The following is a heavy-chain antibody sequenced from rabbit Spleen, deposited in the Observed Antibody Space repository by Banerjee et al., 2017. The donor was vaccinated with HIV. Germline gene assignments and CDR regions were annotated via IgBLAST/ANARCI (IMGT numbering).Heavy chain of an antibody. J-gene: IGHJ4*01. D-gene: IGHD4-1*01. V-gene: IGHV1S45*01. Sequence: QEQLEESGGDLVKPEGSLTLTCTASGFSFSSRYWISWVRQAPGKGLEWIACIDAGYRGSTYYASWAKGRFTISKTSSTTVTLQMTSLTAADTATYFCARDGSGWGANFNLWGQGTLVTVS. CDR3: ARDGSGWGANFNL. CDR2: IDAGYRGST. CDR1: GFSFSSRYW.